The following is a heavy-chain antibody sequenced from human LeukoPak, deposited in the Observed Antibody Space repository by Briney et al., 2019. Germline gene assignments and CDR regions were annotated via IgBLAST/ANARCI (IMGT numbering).Heavy chain of an antibody. V-gene: IGHV3-33*01. D-gene: IGHD6-19*01. Sequence: LRLSCAASGCTFSSYGMHWVRQAPGKGLEWVAVIWYDGSNKYYADSVKGRFTISRDNSKNTLYLQMNSLRAEDTAVYYCAREFGRGSGWYYFDYWGQGTLVTVSS. CDR1: GCTFSSYG. J-gene: IGHJ4*02. CDR3: AREFGRGSGWYYFDY. CDR2: IWYDGSNK.